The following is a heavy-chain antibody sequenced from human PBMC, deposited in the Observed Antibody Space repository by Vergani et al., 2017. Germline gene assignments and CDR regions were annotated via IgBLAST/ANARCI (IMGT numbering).Heavy chain of an antibody. CDR3: ARGQWVFEA. Sequence: QERLKESGPKLLKPSETLTLTCSVSGISITRGKTWWAWIRRSPGKGLGFIGRMSSSGASSAYNPALGARPAISLDPSIKHSSLSLSSLAAADTAVYYCARGQWVFEAWGPGTPVTVSS. J-gene: IGHJ4*02. CDR1: GISITRGKTW. D-gene: IGHD6-19*01. CDR2: MSSSGAS. V-gene: IGHV4-30-4*08.